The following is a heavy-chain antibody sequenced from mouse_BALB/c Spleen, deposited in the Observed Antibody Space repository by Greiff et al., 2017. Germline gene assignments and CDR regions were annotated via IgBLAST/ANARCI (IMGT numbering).Heavy chain of an antibody. Sequence: VKLMASGAELAKPGASVKMSCKASGYTFTSYWMHWVKQRPGQGLEWIGYINPSTGYTEYNQKFKDKATLTADKSSSTAYMQLSSLTSEDSAVYYCARNYGSSYGYFDVWGAGTTVTVSS. CDR2: INPSTGYT. D-gene: IGHD1-1*01. CDR1: GYTFTSYW. CDR3: ARNYGSSYGYFDV. J-gene: IGHJ1*01. V-gene: IGHV1-7*01.